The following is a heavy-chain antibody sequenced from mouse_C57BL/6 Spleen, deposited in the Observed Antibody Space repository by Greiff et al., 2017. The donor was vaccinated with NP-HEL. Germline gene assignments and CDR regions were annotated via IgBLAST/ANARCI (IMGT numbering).Heavy chain of an antibody. D-gene: IGHD2-1*01. J-gene: IGHJ1*03. CDR1: GYTFTEYT. Sequence: VQRVESGAELVKPGASVKLSCKASGYTFTEYTIHWVKQRSGQGLEWIGWFYPGSGSIKYNEKFKDKATLTADKSSSTVYMELSRLTSEDSAVYFCARHEDYYGNYGYFDVWGTGTTVTVSS. V-gene: IGHV1-62-2*01. CDR3: ARHEDYYGNYGYFDV. CDR2: FYPGSGSI.